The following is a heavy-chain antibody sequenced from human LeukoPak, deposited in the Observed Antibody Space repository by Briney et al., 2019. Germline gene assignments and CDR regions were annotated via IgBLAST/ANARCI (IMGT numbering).Heavy chain of an antibody. CDR2: ISSSNNYI. CDR3: ARGQGYYYDSSGWIGD. V-gene: IGHV3-21*01. Sequence: GGSLRLSCAASGFTFSSYSMNWVRQAPGKGLEWVSSISSSNNYIYYADSVKGRFTISRDNAKNSLYLQMNSLRAEDTAVYYCARGQGYYYDSSGWIGDWGQGTLVTVSS. D-gene: IGHD3-22*01. J-gene: IGHJ4*02. CDR1: GFTFSSYS.